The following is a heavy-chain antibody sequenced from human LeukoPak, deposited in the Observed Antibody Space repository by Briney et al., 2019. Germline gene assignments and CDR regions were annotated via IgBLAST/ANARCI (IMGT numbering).Heavy chain of an antibody. CDR2: IYHSGNT. V-gene: IGHV4-30-4*01. J-gene: IGHJ5*02. CDR1: GGSISTTDHY. Sequence: SQTLSLTCTASGGSISTTDHYWSWIRQPTGKGLEWIGYIYHSGNTYYNPSLKSRVTISVDTSKNQFSLKLNSVTAADTAIYYCTLYYYGPNWFDPWGQGTLVTVSS. CDR3: TLYYYGPNWFDP. D-gene: IGHD3-10*01.